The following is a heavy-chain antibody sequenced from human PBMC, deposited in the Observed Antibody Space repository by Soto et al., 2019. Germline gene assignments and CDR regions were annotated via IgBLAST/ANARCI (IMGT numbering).Heavy chain of an antibody. CDR2: IYSGGGT. J-gene: IGHJ4*02. CDR3: AKDRSGIYRGYEFDC. V-gene: IGHV3-66*01. CDR1: GFTVSSNY. Sequence: EVQLVESGGGLVQPGGSLRLSCAASGFTVSSNYMNWVRQAPGKGLEWVSVIYSGGGTYYADSVKGRFTISRDISKNTLYLQMHSLRAEDTAVYYCAKDRSGIYRGYEFDCWGQGTLVTVSS. D-gene: IGHD5-12*01.